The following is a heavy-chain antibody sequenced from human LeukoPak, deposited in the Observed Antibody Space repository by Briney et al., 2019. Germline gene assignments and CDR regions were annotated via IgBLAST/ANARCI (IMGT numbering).Heavy chain of an antibody. CDR2: INHSGST. J-gene: IGHJ6*03. CDR3: ARELPRAARYYYYYYYMDV. V-gene: IGHV4-34*01. CDR1: GGSFSGYY. Sequence: PSETLSLTCAVYGGSFSGYYWSWIRQPPGKVLEWIGEINHSGSTNYNPSLKSRVTISVDTSKNQFSLKLSSVTAADTAVYYCARELPRAARYYYYYYYMDVWGKGTTVTVSS. D-gene: IGHD6-6*01.